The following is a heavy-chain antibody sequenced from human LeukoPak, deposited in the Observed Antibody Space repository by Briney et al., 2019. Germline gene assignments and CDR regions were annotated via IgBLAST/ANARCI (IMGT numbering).Heavy chain of an antibody. V-gene: IGHV3-49*03. J-gene: IGHJ4*02. Sequence: GGSLRLSCTASGFTFGDYAMSWFRQAPGKGLEWVGFIRSKAYGGTTEYAASVKGRFTISRDDSKSIAYLQMNSLKTEDTAVYYCTRDGGYYDYVWGTVPFDYWGQGTLVTVSS. CDR2: IRSKAYGGTT. D-gene: IGHD3-16*01. CDR3: TRDGGYYDYVWGTVPFDY. CDR1: GFTFGDYA.